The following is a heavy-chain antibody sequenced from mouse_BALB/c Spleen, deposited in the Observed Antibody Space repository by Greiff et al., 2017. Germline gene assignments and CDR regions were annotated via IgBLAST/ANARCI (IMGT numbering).Heavy chain of an antibody. Sequence: VQLKQSGAELVRSGASVKLSCTASGFNIKDYYMHWVKQRPEQGLEWIGWIDPENGDTEYAPKFQGKATMTADTSSNTAYLQLSSLTSEDTAVYYCNRWLLTYAMDYWGQGTSVTVSS. CDR2: IDPENGDT. CDR3: NRWLLTYAMDY. D-gene: IGHD2-3*01. CDR1: GFNIKDYY. V-gene: IGHV14-4*02. J-gene: IGHJ4*01.